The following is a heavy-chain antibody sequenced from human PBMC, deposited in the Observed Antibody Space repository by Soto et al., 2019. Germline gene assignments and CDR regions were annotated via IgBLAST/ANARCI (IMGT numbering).Heavy chain of an antibody. Sequence: ASVKVSCKASGYTFTSYGISWVRQAPGQGLEWMGWISAYNGNTNYAQKLQGRVTMTTDTSTSTAYMELRSLRSDDTAVYYCARVARIAVDEEWFDPWGQGTLVTVSS. J-gene: IGHJ5*02. V-gene: IGHV1-18*01. CDR1: GYTFTSYG. CDR3: ARVARIAVDEEWFDP. CDR2: ISAYNGNT. D-gene: IGHD2-2*01.